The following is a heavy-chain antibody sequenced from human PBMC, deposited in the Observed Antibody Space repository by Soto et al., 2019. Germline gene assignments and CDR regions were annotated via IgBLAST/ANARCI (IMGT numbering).Heavy chain of an antibody. J-gene: IGHJ4*02. V-gene: IGHV1-69*01. CDR2: IMPMFGAA. Sequence: QVHLVQSGAEVKNPGSSVKVSCKASGGTFSNYAISWVRQPPGQGLEWMGAIMPMFGAANYAQKFQGTVTLTADDSTSTGYMELSSLRSEDTAVYYSARGSIVAASYLAYWGQGNLITVSS. CDR3: ARGSIVAASYLAY. D-gene: IGHD2-15*01. CDR1: GGTFSNYA.